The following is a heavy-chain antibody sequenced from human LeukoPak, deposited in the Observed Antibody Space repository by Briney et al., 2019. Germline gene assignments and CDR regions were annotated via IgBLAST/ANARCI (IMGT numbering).Heavy chain of an antibody. Sequence: KASETLSLTCIVSGGSINSGVYYWSWIRQPPGKGLEWIGYVYHSGATTCNPSLKSRLTISVDTSKNQFSLNLNSVTAADTAVYYCARGGAKLELNPWGQGTLVTVSS. CDR1: GGSINSGVYY. J-gene: IGHJ5*02. CDR2: VYHSGAT. CDR3: ARGGAKLELNP. V-gene: IGHV4-30-2*01. D-gene: IGHD1-7*01.